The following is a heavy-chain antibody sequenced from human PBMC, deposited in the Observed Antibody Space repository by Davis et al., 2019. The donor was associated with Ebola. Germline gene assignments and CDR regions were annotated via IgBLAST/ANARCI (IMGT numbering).Heavy chain of an antibody. CDR3: ARDAGMATIGLGDAFDI. V-gene: IGHV4-39*07. J-gene: IGHJ3*02. D-gene: IGHD5-24*01. CDR2: IYYSGST. Sequence: MPSETLSLTCTVSGGSISSSSYYWGWIRQPPGKGLEWIGSIYYSGSTNYNPSLKSRVTISVDTSKNQFSLKLSSVTAADTAVYYCARDAGMATIGLGDAFDIWGQGTMVTVSS. CDR1: GGSISSSSYY.